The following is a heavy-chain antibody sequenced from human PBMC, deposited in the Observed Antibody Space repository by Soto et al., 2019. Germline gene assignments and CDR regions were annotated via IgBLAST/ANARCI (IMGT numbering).Heavy chain of an antibody. V-gene: IGHV6-1*01. CDR2: TYYRSNWRH. D-gene: IGHD6-19*01. CDR1: GNSVSSNTAA. CDR3: ARGVAGTGFDL. Sequence: SQTLSLTCAISGNSVSSNTAAWNWIRSSPSRGLEWLGRTYYRSNWRHDYAVSVKSRITVNPDTSKNHFSLQLNSVTPDDTAVYYCARGVAGTGFDLWGQGTLVTVSS. J-gene: IGHJ4*02.